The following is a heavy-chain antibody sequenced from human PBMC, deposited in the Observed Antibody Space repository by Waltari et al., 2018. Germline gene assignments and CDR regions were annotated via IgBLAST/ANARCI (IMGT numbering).Heavy chain of an antibody. CDR3: AKDRLGGGADY. CDR1: GFTFSSYA. V-gene: IGHV3-23*03. D-gene: IGHD6-25*01. J-gene: IGHJ4*02. Sequence: EVQLSESGGGLVQPGGSLRLSCAASGFTFSSYAMSWVRQDPGKGLEWVSDIYSGGSTYYADSVKGRFTIARDNSKNTLYLQMNSLRAEDTAVYYCAKDRLGGGADYWGQGTLVTVSS. CDR2: IYSGGST.